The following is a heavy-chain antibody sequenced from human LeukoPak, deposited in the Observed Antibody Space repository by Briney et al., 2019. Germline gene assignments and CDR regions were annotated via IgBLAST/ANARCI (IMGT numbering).Heavy chain of an antibody. J-gene: IGHJ4*02. CDR1: GYTFTDYY. Sequence: GASVKVSCKASGYTFTDYYMHWVRQAPGQGLEWMGRIKPNSGDTNYAQKFQGRVTMTRDTSINTAYMELSRLKSDDTAVYYCARRVQTTGVFDYWGQGTLVTVSS. D-gene: IGHD2-8*01. V-gene: IGHV1-2*06. CDR3: ARRVQTTGVFDY. CDR2: IKPNSGDT.